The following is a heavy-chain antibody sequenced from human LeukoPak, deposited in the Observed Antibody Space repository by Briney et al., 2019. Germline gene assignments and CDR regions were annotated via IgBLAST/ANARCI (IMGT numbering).Heavy chain of an antibody. CDR3: ARGGSGVWFDY. J-gene: IGHJ4*02. CDR2: INAYNGDT. Sequence: GASVKVSCKASNYTFTSYGISWVRQAPGQGLEWMAWINAYNGDTNYAQKFQGRVTLTTDTSTSTAYMELRSLRSDDTAVYYCARGGSGVWFDYWGQGTLVTVSS. V-gene: IGHV1-18*01. CDR1: NYTFTSYG. D-gene: IGHD3-10*01.